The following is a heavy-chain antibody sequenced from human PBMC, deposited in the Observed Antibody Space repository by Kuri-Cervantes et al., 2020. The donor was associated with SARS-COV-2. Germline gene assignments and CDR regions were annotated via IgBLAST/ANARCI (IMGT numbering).Heavy chain of an antibody. CDR3: ASRASIVVVPAAMSWFDP. CDR1: GYSISSGYY. D-gene: IGHD2-2*01. J-gene: IGHJ5*02. V-gene: IGHV4-38-2*01. CDR2: IYHSGST. Sequence: GSLRLSCAVSGYSISSGYYWGWIRQPPGKGLEWIGSIYHSGSTNYNPSLKSRVTISVDTSKNQFSLKLSSVTAADTAVYYCASRASIVVVPAAMSWFDPWGQGTLVTVSS.